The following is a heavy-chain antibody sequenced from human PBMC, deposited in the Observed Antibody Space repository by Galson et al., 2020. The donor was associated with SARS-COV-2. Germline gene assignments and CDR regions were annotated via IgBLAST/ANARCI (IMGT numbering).Heavy chain of an antibody. D-gene: IGHD6-19*01. CDR2: ISAYNGNT. CDR3: AREQGIAVAARQNYYYYGMDV. Sequence: ASVKVSCKASGYTFTSYGISWVRQAPGQGLEWMGWISAYNGNTNYAQKLQGRVTMTTDTSTSTAYMELRSLRSDDTAVYYCAREQGIAVAARQNYYYYGMDVWGQGTTVTVSS. V-gene: IGHV1-18*01. J-gene: IGHJ6*02. CDR1: GYTFTSYG.